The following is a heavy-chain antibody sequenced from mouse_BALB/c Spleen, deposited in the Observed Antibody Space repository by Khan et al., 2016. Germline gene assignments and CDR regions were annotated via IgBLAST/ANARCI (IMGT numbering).Heavy chain of an antibody. CDR1: GYTFTSYW. Sequence: QVQLQPPGAELVKPGASVKLSCKTSGYTFTSYWMHWVKQRPGQGLEWIGEIDPSDSYTNYNQKFKGKATLTVDKSSSTAYMQLNSLTSEASAVYYFARFGRWGQGTTLTVSS. CDR2: IDPSDSYT. J-gene: IGHJ2*01. V-gene: IGHV1-69*02. CDR3: ARFGR.